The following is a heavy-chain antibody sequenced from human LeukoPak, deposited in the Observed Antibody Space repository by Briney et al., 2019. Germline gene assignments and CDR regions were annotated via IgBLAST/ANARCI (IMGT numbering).Heavy chain of an antibody. V-gene: IGHV1-8*01. CDR2: MNPNGGNT. D-gene: IGHD5-18*01. J-gene: IGHJ4*02. CDR1: GYTFTSYD. Sequence: GASVKVSCKASGYTFTSYDINWVRQATGQGLEWMGWMNPNGGNTGYAQKFQGRVTMTSNTSISTAYMELSSLRSEDTAVYYCARVGIQLWLGVDYWGQGTLVTVSS. CDR3: ARVGIQLWLGVDY.